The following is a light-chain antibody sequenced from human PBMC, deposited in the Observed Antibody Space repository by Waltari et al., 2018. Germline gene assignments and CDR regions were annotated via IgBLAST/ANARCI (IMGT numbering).Light chain of an antibody. J-gene: IGLJ2*01. CDR2: KDI. V-gene: IGLV3-25*02. Sequence: YELTQPPSVSVSPGQTARLTRSGHVLPNKVGFWYQQKPGQAPVLVMFKDIERPSGIPERFSGSRSGTTVTLTITGAQAEDEADYYCQSTDSSGTYVVFGGGTKLTVL. CDR1: VLPNKV. CDR3: QSTDSSGTYVV.